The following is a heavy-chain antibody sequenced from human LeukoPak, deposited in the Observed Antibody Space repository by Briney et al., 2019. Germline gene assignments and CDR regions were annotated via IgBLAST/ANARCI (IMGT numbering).Heavy chain of an antibody. CDR3: ARSYYGSGSYYAMDV. J-gene: IGHJ6*02. CDR2: IYYTGNT. V-gene: IGHV4-59*11. CDR1: GGSISSHY. Sequence: SETLSLTCKVSGGSISSHYWSWVRQPPGKGLEWIGYIYYTGNTNHNPSLKSRVSISADTSKNQLSLKLRSVTAADTAVYYCARSYYGSGSYYAMDVWGQGTTVTVSS. D-gene: IGHD3-10*01.